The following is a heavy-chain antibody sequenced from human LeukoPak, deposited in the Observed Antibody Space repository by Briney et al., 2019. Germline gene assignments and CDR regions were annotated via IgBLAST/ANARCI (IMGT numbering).Heavy chain of an antibody. CDR2: IKQDGSET. V-gene: IGHV3-7*01. CDR3: ANGDGFDY. D-gene: IGHD5-24*01. J-gene: IGHJ4*02. CDR1: GFTFSTYW. Sequence: GGSLRLSCATSGFTFSTYWMSWVRQAPGKGLEWVANIKQDGSETYYADSVKGRFPIFRDNAKNSLYLQMDSLRVEDTAVYYCANGDGFDYWGQGTLVIVSS.